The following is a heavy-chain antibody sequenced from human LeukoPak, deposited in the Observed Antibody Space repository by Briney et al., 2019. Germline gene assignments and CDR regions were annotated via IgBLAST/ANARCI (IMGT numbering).Heavy chain of an antibody. Sequence: GESLKISFKGSGNSFTSYWLGWVRQMPGKGLEWMGIIYPGDSDTRYRPSFQGQVTISADKSIRAAYLQWSSLKASDTAMYYCARYCSSTSCYRRLDYWGQGTLVTVSS. CDR3: ARYCSSTSCYRRLDY. J-gene: IGHJ4*02. V-gene: IGHV5-51*01. CDR1: GNSFTSYW. D-gene: IGHD2-2*02. CDR2: IYPGDSDT.